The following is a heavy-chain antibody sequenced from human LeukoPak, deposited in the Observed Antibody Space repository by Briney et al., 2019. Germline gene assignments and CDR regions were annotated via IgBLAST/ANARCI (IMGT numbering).Heavy chain of an antibody. V-gene: IGHV3-30*18. CDR3: AKVIREVDMSYDY. Sequence: PGGSLRLSCAASGLTFSGYGMHWVRQAPGKGLEWVALISYDGSNKYYADSVKGRFTISRDNSKNTLYLQMNSLRAEDTAVYYCAKVIREVDMSYDYWGQGTLVTVSS. CDR2: ISYDGSNK. D-gene: IGHD5-24*01. CDR1: GLTFSGYG. J-gene: IGHJ4*02.